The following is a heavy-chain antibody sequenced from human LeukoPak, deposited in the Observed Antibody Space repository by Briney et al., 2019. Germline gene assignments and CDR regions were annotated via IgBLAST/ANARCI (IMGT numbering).Heavy chain of an antibody. Sequence: GGSLRLSCAASGFTFSSYSMNWVRQAPGKGLEWVSAISGSGGSTYYADSVKGRFTISRDNSKNTLYLQMNSLRAEDTAVYYCATDRGQVVPAAMSTSERQFDYWGQGTLVTVSS. V-gene: IGHV3-23*01. CDR1: GFTFSSYS. CDR3: ATDRGQVVPAAMSTSERQFDY. CDR2: ISGSGGST. J-gene: IGHJ4*02. D-gene: IGHD2-2*01.